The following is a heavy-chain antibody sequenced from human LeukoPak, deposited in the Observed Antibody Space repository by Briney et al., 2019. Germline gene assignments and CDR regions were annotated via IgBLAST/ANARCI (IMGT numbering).Heavy chain of an antibody. CDR3: TKREGPMSGSYDYFDP. D-gene: IGHD1-26*01. V-gene: IGHV4-4*09. CDR2: IHSNGYT. CDR1: GGSISGFY. Sequence: PSETLSLTCTVSGGSISGFYWSWIRHPPGRGLEWIAYIHSNGYTNYNPSLKSRVTISVDTSKNQFSLKVTSVTAADTAMYYCTKREGPMSGSYDYFDPWGQGTLVTVS. J-gene: IGHJ5*02.